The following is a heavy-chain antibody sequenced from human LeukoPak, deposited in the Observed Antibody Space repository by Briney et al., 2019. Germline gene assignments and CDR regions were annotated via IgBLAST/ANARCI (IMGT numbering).Heavy chain of an antibody. CDR2: IYYSGST. CDR1: GGSISSGGYY. V-gene: IGHV4-31*03. J-gene: IGHJ4*02. Sequence: SETLSLTCTVSGGSISSGGYYWSWIRQHPGKGLEWIGYIYYSGSTYYNPSLKSRVTISVDTSKNQFSLKLSSVTAADTAVYYCARVGALYCSGGSCYSGYFDYWGQGTLVTVSS. CDR3: ARVGALYCSGGSCYSGYFDY. D-gene: IGHD2-15*01.